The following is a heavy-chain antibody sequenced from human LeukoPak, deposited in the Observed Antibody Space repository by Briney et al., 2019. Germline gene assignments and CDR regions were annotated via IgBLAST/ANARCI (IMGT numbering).Heavy chain of an antibody. CDR2: IRYDASYK. CDR1: GFTFSSYG. V-gene: IGHV3-30*02. Sequence: PGGSLRLSCAASGFTFSSYGMHWVRQAPGKGLEWVAFIRYDASYKYYADSVKGRFSISRDNSQNTVYLQMNSLRAADTAVYYCAKGYRNHLLILLDSWGQGTLVTVSS. J-gene: IGHJ5*01. D-gene: IGHD3-16*01. CDR3: AKGYRNHLLILLDS.